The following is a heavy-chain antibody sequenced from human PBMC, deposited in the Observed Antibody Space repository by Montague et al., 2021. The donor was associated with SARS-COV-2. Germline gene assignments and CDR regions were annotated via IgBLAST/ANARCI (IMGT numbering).Heavy chain of an antibody. CDR1: GGSISSSSFY. CDR3: ARQGYSSGWHSIDY. Sequence: SETLSLTCTVSGGSISSSSFYWGWIRQPPGKGLEWIGSIYYSGNTHYNPSLKSRVTMSVDTSKNQLSLQLSPVTAADTAVYYCARQGYSSGWHSIDYWGQGTLVTVSS. D-gene: IGHD6-19*01. J-gene: IGHJ4*02. V-gene: IGHV4-39*01. CDR2: IYYSGNT.